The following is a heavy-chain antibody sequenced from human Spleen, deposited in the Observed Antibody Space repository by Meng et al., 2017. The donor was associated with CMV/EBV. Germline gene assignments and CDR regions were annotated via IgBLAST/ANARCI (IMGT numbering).Heavy chain of an antibody. J-gene: IGHJ5*02. CDR1: GYTFTDYY. CDR3: ARESGTTSYWLDP. Sequence: ASVKVSCKASGYTFTDYYLHWVRQAPGQGLEWMGWINPNSGGTNSAQKFQGRVTMSRDTSTSTAYMELSRLRSDDTAGYYCARESGTTSYWLDPWGQGTLVTVSS. V-gene: IGHV1-2*02. D-gene: IGHD1-7*01. CDR2: INPNSGGT.